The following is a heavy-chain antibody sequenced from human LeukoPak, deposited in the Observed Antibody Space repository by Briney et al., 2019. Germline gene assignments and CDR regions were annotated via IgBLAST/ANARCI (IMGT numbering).Heavy chain of an antibody. CDR3: ARGVLGYCSGGSCYVQYYYYYMDV. CDR2: INPNSGGT. CDR1: GYSFTGYF. V-gene: IGHV1-2*02. D-gene: IGHD2-15*01. Sequence: ASVKVSCKASGYSFTGYFMHWVRQAPGQGLEWMGWINPNSGGTNYAQKFQGRVTMTRDTSISTAYMELSRLRSDDTAVYYCARGVLGYCSGGSCYVQYYYYYMDVWGKGTTVTVSS. J-gene: IGHJ6*03.